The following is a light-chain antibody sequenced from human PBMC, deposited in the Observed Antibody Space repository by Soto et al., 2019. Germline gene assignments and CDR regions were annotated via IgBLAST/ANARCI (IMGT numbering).Light chain of an antibody. CDR2: AAS. CDR1: QGISSY. V-gene: IGKV1-8*01. Sequence: AIRMTQSPSSFSASPGDRVTITCRASQGISSYLAWYQQKPGQAPKLLIYAASTLQSGVPSRFSGSGSGTDFTLTISCLQSEDFAAYYCQQYYSYPRTFGQGTKLEIK. J-gene: IGKJ2*01. CDR3: QQYYSYPRT.